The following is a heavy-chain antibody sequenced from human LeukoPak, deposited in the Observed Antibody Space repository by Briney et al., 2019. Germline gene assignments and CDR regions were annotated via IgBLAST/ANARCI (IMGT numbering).Heavy chain of an antibody. V-gene: IGHV3-30*03. CDR3: ARGENSKTYPVSGY. J-gene: IGHJ4*02. D-gene: IGHD2/OR15-2a*01. CDR2: ISYDGSSK. CDR1: GFTFSSYG. Sequence: GKSLRLSCAASGFTFSSYGMHWVRQAPGKGLEWVAVISYDGSSKYYTDSVKCRFTISRDNSKNTLYLQMNSLRAEDTAVYYCARGENSKTYPVSGYWGQGTLVTVSS.